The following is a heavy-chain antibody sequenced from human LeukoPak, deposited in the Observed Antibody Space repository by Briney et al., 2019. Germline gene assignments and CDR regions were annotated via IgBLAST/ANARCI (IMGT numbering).Heavy chain of an antibody. Sequence: GGSLGLSCAASGFTFDDYAMHWVRQAPGKGLEWVSGISWNSGSIGYADSVKGRFTISRDNAKNSLYLQMNSLRAEDTALYYCAKDALPGSYSSGWYDYWGQGTLVTVSS. V-gene: IGHV3-9*01. J-gene: IGHJ4*02. D-gene: IGHD6-19*01. CDR1: GFTFDDYA. CDR2: ISWNSGSI. CDR3: AKDALPGSYSSGWYDY.